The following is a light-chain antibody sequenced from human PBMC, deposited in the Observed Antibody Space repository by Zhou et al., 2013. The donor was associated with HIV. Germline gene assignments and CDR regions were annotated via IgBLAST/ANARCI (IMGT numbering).Light chain of an antibody. V-gene: IGKV1-12*01. CDR1: QDINNF. CDR3: QQAYSFPLT. CDR2: SAS. J-gene: IGKJ3*01. Sequence: DIQMTQSPSSVSASVGDRVTITCRASQDINNFLAWYQQKPGRAPTLLIYSASNLQSGVPSRFSASGSGTDFTLTITSLQPDDFATYYCQQAYSFPLTFGPGTKVDRK.